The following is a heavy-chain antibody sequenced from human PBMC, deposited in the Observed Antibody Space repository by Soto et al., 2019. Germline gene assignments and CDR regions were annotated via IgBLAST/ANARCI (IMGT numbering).Heavy chain of an antibody. V-gene: IGHV2-5*02. D-gene: IGHD2-2*01. CDR1: GSQLSTDGVG. CDR3: AHAYGGTSWPNDAFDV. CDR2: IYWDVDQ. Sequence: QITLKESGPTLVKPTQTLTLPCTFSGSQLSTDGVGVGWIRQPPGKALDWLALIYWDVDQRYSPSLKTRLTIPKHTSKNQVVLTMTNMDPVDTATYYCAHAYGGTSWPNDAFDVWGQGTVVTVSS. J-gene: IGHJ3*01.